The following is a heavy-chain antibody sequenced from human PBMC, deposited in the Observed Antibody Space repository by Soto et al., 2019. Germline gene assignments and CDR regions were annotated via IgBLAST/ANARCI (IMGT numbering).Heavy chain of an antibody. CDR2: ISASGGNA. CDR1: GFTFSSYA. CDR3: AAGGGWSFHFEY. D-gene: IGHD2-21*01. J-gene: IGHJ4*02. Sequence: EVQLLESGGGLVQPGGSLRLSCAASGFTFSSYAMSWVRQAPGKGLDWGSGISASGGNAYYADSVKGRFTISRETSKNSVYLLMNNLRVEHKAVYYCAAGGGWSFHFEYWGQGTLVTVSS. V-gene: IGHV3-23*01.